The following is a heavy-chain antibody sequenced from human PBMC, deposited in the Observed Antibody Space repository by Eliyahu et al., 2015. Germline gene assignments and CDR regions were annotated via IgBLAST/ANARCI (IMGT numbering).Heavy chain of an antibody. J-gene: IGHJ3*01. Sequence: EVQLVESGGGLVQPGGSLRLSCAASGXTFSSYXMHXVRQATGKGLEWVSVIGTVHDPYYAGSVKGRFTISRENAKNSLYLQMNSLRAGDTAVYYCARGATGGFDFWGQGTMVTVSS. D-gene: IGHD1-26*01. CDR2: IGTVHDP. CDR3: ARGATGGFDF. CDR1: GXTFSSYX. V-gene: IGHV3-13*05.